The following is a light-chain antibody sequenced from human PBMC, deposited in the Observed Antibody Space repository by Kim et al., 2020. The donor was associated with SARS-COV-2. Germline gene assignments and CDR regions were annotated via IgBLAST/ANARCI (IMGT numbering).Light chain of an antibody. Sequence: GHRVTISCSGSSSNIGGNTVNWYQQLPGTAPKLLIYNNDQRPSGVPDRFSGSKSDTSASLAISGLQSQDEAQYYCAAWDASLKGYVFGLGTKVTVL. J-gene: IGLJ1*01. V-gene: IGLV1-44*01. CDR3: AAWDASLKGYV. CDR1: SSNIGGNT. CDR2: NND.